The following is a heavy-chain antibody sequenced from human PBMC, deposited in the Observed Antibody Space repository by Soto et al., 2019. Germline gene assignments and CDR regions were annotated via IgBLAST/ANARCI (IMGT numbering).Heavy chain of an antibody. D-gene: IGHD3-22*01. CDR1: GYSFTNYW. J-gene: IGHJ5*02. CDR3: AVYDSIDTWFDP. CDR2: IDPSDSYT. V-gene: IGHV5-10-1*01. Sequence: PGESLKISCKDSGYSFTNYWISWVRQMPGKGLEWMGGIDPSDSYTKYSPSFQGHITISADRSISTTYLQWSSLKASDTAIYYCAVYDSIDTWFDPWGQGTPVTVSS.